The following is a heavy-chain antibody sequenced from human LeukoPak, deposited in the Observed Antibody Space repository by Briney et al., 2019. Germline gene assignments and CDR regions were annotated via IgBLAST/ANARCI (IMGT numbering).Heavy chain of an antibody. D-gene: IGHD2-15*01. J-gene: IGHJ4*02. V-gene: IGHV3-20*04. CDR1: GFAFDEHG. Sequence: GGSLRLSCTASGFAFDEHGMSWVRQVPGKGPEWVSGINWSGGSTGYADLLRGRFTISRDNAKNSLYLQMDSLRAEDTALYYCAREIGYCSGGSCERNYYFDYWGQGTLVTVSS. CDR3: AREIGYCSGGSCERNYYFDY. CDR2: INWSGGST.